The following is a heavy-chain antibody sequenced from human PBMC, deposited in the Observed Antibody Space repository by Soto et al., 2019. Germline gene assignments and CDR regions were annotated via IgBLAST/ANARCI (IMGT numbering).Heavy chain of an antibody. CDR1: GFTFSSYG. Sequence: GGSLRLSCASSGFTFSSYGMHWVRQAPGKWLGWVAVISYDGGNKYYADSVKGRFTISRDNSKNTLYLQMSSLKPEDTAVYYCAKDTELQAYYYYYGMDVWGQGXAVTVSS. CDR2: ISYDGGNK. D-gene: IGHD1-7*01. V-gene: IGHV3-30*18. CDR3: AKDTELQAYYYYYGMDV. J-gene: IGHJ6*02.